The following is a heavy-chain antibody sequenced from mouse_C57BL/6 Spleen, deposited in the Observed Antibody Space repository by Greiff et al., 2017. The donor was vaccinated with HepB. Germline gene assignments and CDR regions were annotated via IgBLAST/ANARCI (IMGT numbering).Heavy chain of an antibody. CDR2: IDPETGGT. CDR1: GYTFTDYE. CDR3: TRISYYGSSDY. J-gene: IGHJ2*01. V-gene: IGHV1-15*01. Sequence: QVQLQQSGAELVRPGASVTLSCKASGYTFTDYEMHWVKQTPVHGLEWIGAIDPETGGTAYNQKFKGKAILTADKSSSTAYMELRSLTSEDSAVYCCTRISYYGSSDYWGQGTTPTVSS. D-gene: IGHD1-1*01.